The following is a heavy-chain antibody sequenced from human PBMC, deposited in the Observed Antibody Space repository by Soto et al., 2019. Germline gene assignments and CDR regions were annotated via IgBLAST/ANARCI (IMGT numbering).Heavy chain of an antibody. CDR1: GGSFSGYY. V-gene: IGHV4-34*01. D-gene: IGHD3-10*01. Sequence: QVQLQQWGAGLLKPSETLSLTCAVYGGSFSGYYWSWIRQPPGKGLEWIGEINHSGSTNYNPSLKSRVTMSVDASKYQFSLKLSSVTAADTAVYYCARGRYYYGSGSLRGMDVWGQGTTVTVSS. CDR3: ARGRYYYGSGSLRGMDV. CDR2: INHSGST. J-gene: IGHJ6*02.